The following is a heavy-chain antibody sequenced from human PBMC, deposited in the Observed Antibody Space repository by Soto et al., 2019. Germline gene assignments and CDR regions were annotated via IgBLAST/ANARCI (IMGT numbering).Heavy chain of an antibody. CDR2: ISAYNTNT. CDR1: GYTFTSYH. V-gene: IGHV1-18*01. J-gene: IGHJ1*01. CDR3: ARDTPRTAY. Sequence: QVQLVQSGAEVKKPGASVKVSCKTSGYTFTSYHISWVRQAPGQGLEWMGCISAYNTNTNTAQTFQGTVTMTTDTLTSTAYMELRSLRSENSAVYSCARDTPRTAYWGQGTLVTVSA. D-gene: IGHD2-2*01.